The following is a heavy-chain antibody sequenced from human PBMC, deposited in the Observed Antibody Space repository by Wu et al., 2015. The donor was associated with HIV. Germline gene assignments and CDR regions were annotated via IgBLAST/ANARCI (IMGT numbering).Heavy chain of an antibody. J-gene: IGHJ4*02. CDR3: ARGRYFDWLRSPYYFDY. V-gene: IGHV1-69*05. D-gene: IGHD3-9*01. CDR1: GGTFSSYA. Sequence: QVQLVQSGAEVKKPGSSVKVSCKASGGTFSSYAISWVRQAPGQGLEWMGGIIPIFGTANYARKFQGRVTITTDESTSTAYMELSSLRSEDTAVYYCARGRYFDWLRSPYYFDYWGQGTLVTVSS. CDR2: IIPIFGTA.